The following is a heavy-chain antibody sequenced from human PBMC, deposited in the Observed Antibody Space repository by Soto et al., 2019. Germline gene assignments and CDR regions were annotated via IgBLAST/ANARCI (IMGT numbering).Heavy chain of an antibody. Sequence: ASVKVSCKASGGTFSSYAISWVRQAPGQGLEWMGGIIPIFGTANYAQKFQGRVTITADESTSTAYMELSSLRSEDTAVYYCARLYYDFWSGYYRYYYGMDVWGQGTTVTVSS. CDR3: ARLYYDFWSGYYRYYYGMDV. V-gene: IGHV1-69*13. D-gene: IGHD3-3*01. CDR1: GGTFSSYA. J-gene: IGHJ6*02. CDR2: IIPIFGTA.